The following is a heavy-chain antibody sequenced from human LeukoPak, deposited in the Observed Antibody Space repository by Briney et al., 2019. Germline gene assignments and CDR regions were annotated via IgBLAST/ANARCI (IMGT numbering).Heavy chain of an antibody. V-gene: IGHV3-11*03. J-gene: IGHJ4*02. D-gene: IGHD3-22*01. CDR2: ISSSSSYT. CDR3: ASPLDYDSSGYYY. CDR1: GLTFSNYY. Sequence: GGSLRLSCAASGLTFSNYYMSWIRQAPGKGREWVSYISSSSSYTNYADSVKGRFTISRDNAKNSLYLQMNSLRAEDTAVYYCASPLDYDSSGYYYWGQGTLVTVSS.